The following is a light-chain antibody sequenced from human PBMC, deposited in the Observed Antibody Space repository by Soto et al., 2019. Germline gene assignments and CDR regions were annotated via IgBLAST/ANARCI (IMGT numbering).Light chain of an antibody. V-gene: IGKV3-20*01. J-gene: IGKJ2*01. CDR3: QQFGGSPEYT. CDR1: QSVSSSY. CDR2: GES. Sequence: EIVLTQSPGTLSLSPGERATLSCRASQSVSSSYLAWYQQKPGQAPRLLIYGESSRATGIPDRFSGSGSGTDFTLTISRLEPGDFAVYYCQQFGGSPEYTFGQGTKLEIK.